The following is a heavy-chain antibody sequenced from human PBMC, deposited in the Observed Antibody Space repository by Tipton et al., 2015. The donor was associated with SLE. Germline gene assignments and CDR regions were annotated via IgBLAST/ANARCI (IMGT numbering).Heavy chain of an antibody. CDR1: GYTFTSYD. CDR2: ISHYTGNT. J-gene: IGHJ6*02. Sequence: QSGPEVKKPGASVKVSCKASGYTFTSYDIHWVRQAPGQGLEWMGWISHYTGNTDYAQRLQGRVTMTTDTPPTTAYMELRSLRSDDTATYYCAREIYDFQTYSFYGMDLWGHGTTVTVSS. D-gene: IGHD3-3*01. CDR3: AREIYDFQTYSFYGMDL. V-gene: IGHV1-18*01.